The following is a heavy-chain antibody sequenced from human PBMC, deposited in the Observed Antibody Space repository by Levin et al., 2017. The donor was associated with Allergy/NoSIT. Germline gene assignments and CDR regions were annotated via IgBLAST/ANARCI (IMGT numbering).Heavy chain of an antibody. CDR1: GFPFSSYA. Sequence: LSLTCAASGFPFSSYAVSWVRQAPGKGLEWVSTVSASGATPYYAASVKGRFTISRDNSKNTLYLQMSSLRVEDTAIYYCAKDRPTVTSRFDCWGQGSLVTVSS. D-gene: IGHD4-17*01. J-gene: IGHJ4*02. CDR3: AKDRPTVTSRFDC. CDR2: VSASGATP. V-gene: IGHV3-23*01.